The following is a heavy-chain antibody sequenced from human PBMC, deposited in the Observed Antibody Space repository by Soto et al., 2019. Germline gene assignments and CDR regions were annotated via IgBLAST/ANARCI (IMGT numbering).Heavy chain of an antibody. CDR3: ASEGQLGY. D-gene: IGHD6-6*01. Sequence: QVQLVQSGAEVKKPGASVKVSCKASGYTFSNYGFSWVRQAPGQGLEWMGWISGYNGNTNYAERLQGRVTMTTDTSTSTAYMELKSLRYDDAVVYYCASEGQLGYWGQGTPVTVSS. CDR2: ISGYNGNT. V-gene: IGHV1-18*01. J-gene: IGHJ4*02. CDR1: GYTFSNYG.